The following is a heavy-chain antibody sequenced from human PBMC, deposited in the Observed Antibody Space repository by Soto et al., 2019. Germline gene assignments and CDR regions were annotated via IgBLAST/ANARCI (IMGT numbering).Heavy chain of an antibody. CDR2: IDWDDDK. D-gene: IGHD2-15*01. CDR1: GISLSTSGMC. CDR3: ARIILVGVAARQNYYYYYMDV. Sequence: SGPTMVNPTQALTLTCTFSGISLSTSGMCVSWIRQPPGKALEWLARIDWDDDKYYSTSLKTRLTISKDTSNNQVVLTMTNMDPVDKATYSWARIILVGVAARQNYYYYYMDVWGKGTTVTVS. J-gene: IGHJ6*03. V-gene: IGHV2-70*11.